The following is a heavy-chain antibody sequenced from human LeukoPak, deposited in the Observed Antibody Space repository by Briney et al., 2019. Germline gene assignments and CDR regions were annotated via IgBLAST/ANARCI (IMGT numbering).Heavy chain of an antibody. Sequence: GGSLRLSCAASGFSVSNNFMSWVRQAPGKGLEWVSVIYSDGSTYDADSVRGRFTISRDKSKNTLYLRMNSLRAEDTAVYYCARDFDGGSTGFDCWGQGTLVTVSS. CDR1: GFSVSNNF. CDR3: ARDFDGGSTGFDC. J-gene: IGHJ4*02. CDR2: IYSDGST. D-gene: IGHD3-9*01. V-gene: IGHV3-53*01.